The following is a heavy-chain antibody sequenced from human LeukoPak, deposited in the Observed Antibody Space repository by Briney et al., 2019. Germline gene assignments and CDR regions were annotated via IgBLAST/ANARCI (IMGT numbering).Heavy chain of an antibody. CDR2: INPNSGGT. J-gene: IGHJ4*02. CDR1: GYTFTGYY. D-gene: IGHD2-15*01. CDR3: AREGGIYCSGGSYYIDY. Sequence: GASVKVSCKASGYTFTGYYMHWVRQAPGQGLEWMGWINPNSGGTNYAQKFQGRVTMTRDTSISTAYMELSRLRSDDTAVYCCAREGGIYCSGGSYYIDYWGQGTLVTVSS. V-gene: IGHV1-2*02.